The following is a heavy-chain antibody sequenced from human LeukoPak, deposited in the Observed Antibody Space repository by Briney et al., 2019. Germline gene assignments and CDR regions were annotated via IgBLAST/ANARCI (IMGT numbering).Heavy chain of an antibody. Sequence: PGGSLRLSCAASGFTFSSCSMNWVRQAAAKGVEGVSSISSSSSYIYYADAVKGRFTISRDNAKNSLYLQTNSLRAQDTAVYYCARDRASGSGKSDYWGQGTLVTVSS. CDR1: GFTFSSCS. J-gene: IGHJ4*02. CDR2: ISSSSSYI. V-gene: IGHV3-21*01. CDR3: ARDRASGSGKSDY. D-gene: IGHD3-10*01.